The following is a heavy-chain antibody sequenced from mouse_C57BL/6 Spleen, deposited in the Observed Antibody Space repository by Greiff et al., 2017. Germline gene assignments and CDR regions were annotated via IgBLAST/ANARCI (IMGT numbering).Heavy chain of an antibody. CDR1: GYTFTSYW. CDR3: ARGVYSNYERDFDY. D-gene: IGHD2-5*01. CDR2: IYPGSGST. Sequence: QVQLQQPGAELVKPGASVKMSCKASGYTFTSYWITWVKQRPGQGLEWIGDIYPGSGSTNYNEKFKSKATLTVDTSSSTAYMQLSSLTSEDAAVYYCARGVYSNYERDFDYWGQGTTLTVSS. V-gene: IGHV1-55*01. J-gene: IGHJ2*01.